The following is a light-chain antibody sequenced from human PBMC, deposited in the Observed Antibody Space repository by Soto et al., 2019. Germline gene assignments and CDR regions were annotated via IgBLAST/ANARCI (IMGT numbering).Light chain of an antibody. CDR3: ASWDSSLSAYV. CDR2: DDH. CDR1: SSNIGGNS. V-gene: IGLV1-51*01. Sequence: QSVMKQPPSMSSAPGQKLTIYASARSSNIGGNSVSWYQQLPGTAPKLLIYDDHKRPSGIPDRFSGSKSATSATLGITGFQTGDAADYYCASWDSSLSAYVFGTGTKVTXL. J-gene: IGLJ1*01.